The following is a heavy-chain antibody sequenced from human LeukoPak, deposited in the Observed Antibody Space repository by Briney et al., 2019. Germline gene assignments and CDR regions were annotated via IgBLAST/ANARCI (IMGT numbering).Heavy chain of an antibody. CDR3: AKVSWIQLWSQLDY. J-gene: IGHJ4*02. Sequence: GRSLRLSCAASGFIFSSYAMHWVRQAPGKGLEWVAVISYDGTNTDYADSVKGRFTISRDNSKNALYLQMNSLRAEDTAVYYCAKVSWIQLWSQLDYWGQGTLVTVSS. V-gene: IGHV3-30-3*01. CDR2: ISYDGTNT. CDR1: GFIFSSYA. D-gene: IGHD5-18*01.